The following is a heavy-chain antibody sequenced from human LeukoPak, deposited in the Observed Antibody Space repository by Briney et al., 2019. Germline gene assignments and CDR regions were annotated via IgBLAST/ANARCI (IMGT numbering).Heavy chain of an antibody. V-gene: IGHV3-74*01. J-gene: IGHJ4*02. CDR3: ARDSSGPLY. CDR2: IDSDGSTT. Sequence: GGSLRLSCAASGFTFSSYWMHWVRQAPGKGLVWVSRIDSDGSTTDYADSVKGRFTISRDNSKNTLYLQMNSLRAEDTAVYYCARDSSGPLYWGQGTLVTVSS. D-gene: IGHD6-19*01. CDR1: GFTFSSYW.